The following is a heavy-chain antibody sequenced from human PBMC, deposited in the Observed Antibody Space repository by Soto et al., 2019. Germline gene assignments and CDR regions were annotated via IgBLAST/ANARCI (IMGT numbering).Heavy chain of an antibody. CDR2: INQVGSIQ. CDR1: GFALSMYW. V-gene: IGHV3-7*03. CDR3: AKAPDSSGYYPILWIDY. D-gene: IGHD3-22*01. Sequence: GGSLRLSCEASGFALSMYWMSWVRQAPGMRLQWVANINQVGSIQHYVDSVRGRFTVSRDNAKNSLFLQMNSLRAEDTAVYYCAKAPDSSGYYPILWIDYWGQGTLVTVSS. J-gene: IGHJ4*02.